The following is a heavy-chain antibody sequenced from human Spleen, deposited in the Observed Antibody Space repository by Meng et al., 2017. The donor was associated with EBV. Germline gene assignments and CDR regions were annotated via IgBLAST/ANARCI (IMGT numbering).Heavy chain of an antibody. CDR1: GYHFTSYY. CDR3: ARAASGSYPL. Sequence: QLVKSGPEVKKPGASVKVTCKASGYHFTSYYIHWVRPAPGQGLEWMGMISPAGGTTTYAQQFQGRVTMTRDTSTSTVYMELSSLRSEDTAVFYCARAASGSYPLWGQGTLVTVSS. V-gene: IGHV1-46*01. J-gene: IGHJ4*02. CDR2: ISPAGGTT. D-gene: IGHD1-26*01.